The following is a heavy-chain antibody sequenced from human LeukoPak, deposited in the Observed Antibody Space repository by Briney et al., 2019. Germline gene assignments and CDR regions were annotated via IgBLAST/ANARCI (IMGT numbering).Heavy chain of an antibody. CDR1: GFTFSSYG. CDR3: ARNYYDRSGYSDTFDY. V-gene: IGHV3-23*01. Sequence: GGSLRLSCAASGFTFSSYGMNWVRQAPGKGLEWVSAISGSGGNTYYADSVKGRFTISRDNSKNTLYLQMNSLRAEDTAVYYCARNYYDRSGYSDTFDYWGQGTLVTVSS. D-gene: IGHD3-22*01. CDR2: ISGSGGNT. J-gene: IGHJ4*02.